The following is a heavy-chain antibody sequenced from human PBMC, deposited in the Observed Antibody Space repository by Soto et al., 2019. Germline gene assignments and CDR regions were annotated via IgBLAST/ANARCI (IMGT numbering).Heavy chain of an antibody. CDR3: ARDEEYGYGSGSYIH. V-gene: IGHV1-3*01. Sequence: ASVKVSCKASGYTFTSYAMHWVRQAPGQRLEWMGWINAGNGNTKYSQKFQGRVTITRDTSASTAYMELSSLRSEDTAVYYCARDEEYGYGSGSYIHWGQGTLVTVSS. D-gene: IGHD3-10*01. CDR2: INAGNGNT. CDR1: GYTFTSYA. J-gene: IGHJ4*02.